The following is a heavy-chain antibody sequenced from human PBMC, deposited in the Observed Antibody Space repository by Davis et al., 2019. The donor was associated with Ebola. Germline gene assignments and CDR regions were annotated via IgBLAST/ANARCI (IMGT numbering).Heavy chain of an antibody. CDR3: ARDGIVATIGAFDI. Sequence: GGSLRLPCAASGFTFSSYGMHWVRQAPGKGLEWVAVIWYDGSNKYYADSVKGRFTISRDNSKNTLYLQMNSLRAEDTAVYYCARDGIVATIGAFDIWGQGTMVTVSS. J-gene: IGHJ3*02. CDR2: IWYDGSNK. D-gene: IGHD5-12*01. CDR1: GFTFSSYG. V-gene: IGHV3-33*01.